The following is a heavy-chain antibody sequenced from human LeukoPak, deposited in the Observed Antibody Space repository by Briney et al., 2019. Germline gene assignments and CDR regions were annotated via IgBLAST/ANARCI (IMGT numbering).Heavy chain of an antibody. Sequence: GGSLRLSCAASGFTFSDYAIHWVRQAPGKGLEWVTVISYDGSNKFYADSVKGRFTISRDNSNNTLCLQMNSLRAEDTAVYYCARVGRGYSFKVYYFDYWGQGTLVTVSS. CDR2: ISYDGSNK. V-gene: IGHV3-30*04. CDR3: ARVGRGYSFKVYYFDY. CDR1: GFTFSDYA. J-gene: IGHJ4*02. D-gene: IGHD5-18*01.